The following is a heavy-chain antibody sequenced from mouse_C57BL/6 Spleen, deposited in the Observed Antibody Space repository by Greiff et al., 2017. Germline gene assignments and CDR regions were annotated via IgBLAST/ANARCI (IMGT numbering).Heavy chain of an antibody. V-gene: IGHV2-9-1*01. CDR3: ASFYYDYDEYAMDY. J-gene: IGHJ4*01. Sequence: VKLMESGPGLVAPSQSLSITCTVSGFSLTSYALSWVRQPPGKGLEWLGVIWTGGGTHSNSALKSRLSFSKDNSKSQVFLNMNSLHTDDTARDYCASFYYDYDEYAMDYWGQGTSVTGSS. CDR2: IWTGGGT. D-gene: IGHD2-4*01. CDR1: GFSLTSYA.